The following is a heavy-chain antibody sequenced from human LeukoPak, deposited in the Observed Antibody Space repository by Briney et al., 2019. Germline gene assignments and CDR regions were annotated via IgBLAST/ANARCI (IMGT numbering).Heavy chain of an antibody. D-gene: IGHD4-17*01. CDR3: ANSIDFDYGDYYFGY. V-gene: IGHV4-61*09. CDR2: IYTSGTT. CDR1: GGSISSDNYY. Sequence: PSETLSLTCTVSGGSISSDNYYWTWIRQPAGKGLEWVGHIYTSGTTNYNPSLKSRVTISLDTSKNQFSLKLSSVTAADTAVYYCANSIDFDYGDYYFGYWGQGALVTISS. J-gene: IGHJ4*02.